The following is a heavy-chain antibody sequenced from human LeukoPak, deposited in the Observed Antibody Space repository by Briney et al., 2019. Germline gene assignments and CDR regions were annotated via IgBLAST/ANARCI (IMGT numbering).Heavy chain of an antibody. D-gene: IGHD1-1*01. Sequence: LPGGSLRLSCAASGFTFSSFDMHWVRQPTGQGLEWVSTIGTASDTYYPGSVEGRFTLSRDNAKNSLYLQMNSLTAGDTAVYYCATGPPRGKYYYMDVWGKGTTVTVSS. CDR3: ATGPPRGKYYYMDV. V-gene: IGHV3-13*01. J-gene: IGHJ6*03. CDR1: GFTFSSFD. CDR2: IGTASDT.